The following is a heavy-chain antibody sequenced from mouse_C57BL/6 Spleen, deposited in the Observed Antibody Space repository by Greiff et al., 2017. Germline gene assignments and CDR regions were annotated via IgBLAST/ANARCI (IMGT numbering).Heavy chain of an antibody. D-gene: IGHD1-1*01. J-gene: IGHJ3*01. Sequence: QVHVKQPGAELVMPGASVKLSCKASGYTFTSYWMHWVKQRPGQGLEWIGEIDPSDSYTNYNQKFKGKSTLTVDKSSSTAYMQLSSLTSEDSAVYYCARAPPHYGSSYVVFAYWGQGTLVTVSA. CDR3: ARAPPHYGSSYVVFAY. V-gene: IGHV1-69*01. CDR1: GYTFTSYW. CDR2: IDPSDSYT.